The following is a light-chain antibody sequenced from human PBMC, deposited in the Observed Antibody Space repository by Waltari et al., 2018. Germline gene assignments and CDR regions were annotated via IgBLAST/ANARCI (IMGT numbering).Light chain of an antibody. V-gene: IGLV2-14*03. Sequence: QSALTQPASLSGSPRQSITLSCTGTNSDIGGYNYFSWYQHHSGKAPRLMIFGVSDRPSGVSNRFSGSKSGNTASLTISELQADDEADYYCSSFTSSATWVFGGGTKLTVL. J-gene: IGLJ3*02. CDR2: GVS. CDR1: NSDIGGYNY. CDR3: SSFTSSATWV.